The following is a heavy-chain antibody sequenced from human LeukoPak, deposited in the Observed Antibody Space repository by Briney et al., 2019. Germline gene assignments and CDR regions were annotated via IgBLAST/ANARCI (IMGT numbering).Heavy chain of an antibody. CDR2: IVVGSGNT. CDR1: GFTFTSSA. J-gene: IGHJ4*02. D-gene: IGHD3-22*01. CDR3: ARDGGLLRKTNYFDY. V-gene: IGHV1-58*02. Sequence: VASVKVSCKASGFTFTSSAMQWVRQARGQRLEWIGWIVVGSGNTNYAQKFQERVTITRDMSTSTVYMELSSLRSEDTAVYYCARDGGLLRKTNYFDYWGQGTLVTVSS.